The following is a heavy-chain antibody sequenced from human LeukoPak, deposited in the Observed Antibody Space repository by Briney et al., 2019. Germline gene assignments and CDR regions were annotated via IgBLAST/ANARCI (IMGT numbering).Heavy chain of an antibody. J-gene: IGHJ4*02. CDR2: IYTSGST. V-gene: IGHV4-61*02. CDR1: GGSISSGSYY. D-gene: IGHD1-26*01. Sequence: SETLSLTCTVSGGSISSGSYYWSWIRQPAGKGLEWIGRIYTSGSTNYSPSLKSRVTISVDTSKNQLSLKLSSVTAADTAVYYCAREEVGAVDYWGQGTLVTVSS. CDR3: AREEVGAVDY.